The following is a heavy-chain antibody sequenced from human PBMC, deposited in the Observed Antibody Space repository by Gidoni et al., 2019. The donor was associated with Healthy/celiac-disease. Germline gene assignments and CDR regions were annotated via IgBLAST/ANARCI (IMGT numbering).Heavy chain of an antibody. Sequence: QVQLVQSGAEVKKPGASVKVSCKASGYTFTSYDINWVRQATGQGIEWMGWMNPNSGNTGYAQKFQGRVTMTRNTSISTAYMELSSLRSEDTAVYYCARTLPTYYDFWSGSANYWGQGTLVTVSS. J-gene: IGHJ4*02. CDR1: GYTFTSYD. D-gene: IGHD3-3*01. CDR2: MNPNSGNT. CDR3: ARTLPTYYDFWSGSANY. V-gene: IGHV1-8*01.